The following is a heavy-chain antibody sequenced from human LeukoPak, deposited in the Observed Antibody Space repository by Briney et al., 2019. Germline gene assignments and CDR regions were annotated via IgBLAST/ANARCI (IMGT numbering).Heavy chain of an antibody. J-gene: IGHJ4*02. CDR2: ISSTDAGT. V-gene: IGHV3-23*01. CDR1: GFTFSSYG. CDR3: AKAPVTSCRGAYCYPFDY. Sequence: GVLRLSCAASGFTFSSYGMHWVRQAPGKGLEWVSAISSTDAGTYHADSVRGRFTISRDSSKNTLYLQMNSLRAEDAAVYYCAKAPVTSCRGAYCYPFDYWGQGTLVTVSS. D-gene: IGHD2-21*01.